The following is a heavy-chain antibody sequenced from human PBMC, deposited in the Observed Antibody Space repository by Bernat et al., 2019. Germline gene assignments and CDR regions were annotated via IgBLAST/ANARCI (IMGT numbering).Heavy chain of an antibody. Sequence: QVQLQESGPGLVKPSGTLSLTCAVSGGSISSSNWWSWVRQPPGKGLEWIGEIYHSGSTNYNPSLKSRVTISVGNSKNRFSRKLCSVTAADTAVYYCARRYSGYDSSRRGDYWGQGTLVTVSS. D-gene: IGHD5-12*01. V-gene: IGHV4-4*02. J-gene: IGHJ4*02. CDR2: IYHSGST. CDR3: ARRYSGYDSSRRGDY. CDR1: GGSISSSNW.